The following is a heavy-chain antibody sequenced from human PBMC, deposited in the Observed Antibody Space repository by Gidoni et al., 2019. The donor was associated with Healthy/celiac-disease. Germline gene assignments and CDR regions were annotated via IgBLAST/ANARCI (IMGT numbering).Heavy chain of an antibody. CDR3: ARGHLLAPYSSSSGFDP. CDR2: ISSSGSTI. V-gene: IGHV3-48*03. D-gene: IGHD6-6*01. CDR1: GFTFSSYE. Sequence: EVQLVESGGGLVQPGGSLRLSCAASGFTFSSYEMNWVRQAPGKGMEWVSYISSSGSTIYYADSVKGRLTISRDNAKNSLYLQMNSLRAEDTAVYYCARGHLLAPYSSSSGFDPWGQGTLVTVSS. J-gene: IGHJ5*02.